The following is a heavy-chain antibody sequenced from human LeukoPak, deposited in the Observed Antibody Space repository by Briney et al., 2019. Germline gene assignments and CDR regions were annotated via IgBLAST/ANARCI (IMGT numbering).Heavy chain of an antibody. CDR3: ASSRTDCSGTSCYYYGLDV. D-gene: IGHD2-2*01. CDR2: IIPIFGTA. Sequence: SVKVSCKASGYTFTSYGISWVRQAPGQGLEWMGGIIPIFGTANYAQQFQGRVTITADESTSTAYMELSSLRSEDTAVYYCASSRTDCSGTSCYYYGLDVWGQGTTVTVSS. CDR1: GYTFTSYG. V-gene: IGHV1-69*13. J-gene: IGHJ6*02.